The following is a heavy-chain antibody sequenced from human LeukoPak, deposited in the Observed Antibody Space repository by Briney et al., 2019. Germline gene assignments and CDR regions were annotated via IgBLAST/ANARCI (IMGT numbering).Heavy chain of an antibody. Sequence: SETLSLTCTVSGGSISSYYWSWIRQPPGKGLEWIGYIYYSGSTNYNPSLKSRVTISVDTSKNQFSLKLSSVTAADTAVYYCARSITIFGVVQYYFDYWGQRTLVTVSS. V-gene: IGHV4-59*01. D-gene: IGHD3-3*01. CDR3: ARSITIFGVVQYYFDY. CDR1: GGSISSYY. CDR2: IYYSGST. J-gene: IGHJ4*02.